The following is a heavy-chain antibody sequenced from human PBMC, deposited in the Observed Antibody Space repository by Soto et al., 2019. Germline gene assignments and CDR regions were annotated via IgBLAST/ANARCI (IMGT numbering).Heavy chain of an antibody. CDR1: GFTFSSYA. Sequence: GGSLRLSCAASGFTFSSYAMHWVRQAPGKGLEWVAVISYDGSNKYYADSVKGRFTISRDNSKNTLYLQMNSLRAEDTAVYYCARAPRITMVRGVIPYYFDYWGQGTLVTVSS. CDR3: ARAPRITMVRGVIPYYFDY. CDR2: ISYDGSNK. J-gene: IGHJ4*02. D-gene: IGHD3-10*01. V-gene: IGHV3-30-3*01.